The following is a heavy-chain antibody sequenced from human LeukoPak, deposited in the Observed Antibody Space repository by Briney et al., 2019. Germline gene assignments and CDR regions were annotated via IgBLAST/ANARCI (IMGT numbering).Heavy chain of an antibody. J-gene: IGHJ4*02. Sequence: GGSLRLSCAASGFTFSSYWMSWVRQAPGKGLEWVANIKQDGSEKYYVDSVKGRFTISRDNSKNTLYLQMNSLRAEDTAVYYCARAQVYYDSSGYYDYFDYWGQGTLVTVSS. V-gene: IGHV3-7*01. CDR2: IKQDGSEK. D-gene: IGHD3-22*01. CDR1: GFTFSSYW. CDR3: ARAQVYYDSSGYYDYFDY.